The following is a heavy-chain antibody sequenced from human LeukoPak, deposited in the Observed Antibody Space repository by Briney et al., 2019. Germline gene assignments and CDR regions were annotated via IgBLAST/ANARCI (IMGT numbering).Heavy chain of an antibody. J-gene: IGHJ3*02. Sequence: ASVKVSCKASGYTFTVYYMHWVRQAPGQGLEWMGWINPNSGGTNYAQKFQGRVTMTRDTSISTAYMELSRLRSDDTAVYYCASAWLVFGEFQAFDIWGQGTMVTVSS. V-gene: IGHV1-2*02. D-gene: IGHD3-10*02. CDR2: INPNSGGT. CDR3: ASAWLVFGEFQAFDI. CDR1: GYTFTVYY.